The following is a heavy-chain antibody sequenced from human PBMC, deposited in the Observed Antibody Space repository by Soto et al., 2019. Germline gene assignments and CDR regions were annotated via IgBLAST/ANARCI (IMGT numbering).Heavy chain of an antibody. CDR2: IKSKTDGGTT. CDR3: TTDSYMTMIVVRFDY. Sequence: GGSLRLSCAASGFTFSNAWINWVRQAPGKGLEWVGRIKSKTDGGTTDFAAPVKGRFAISRDDSKNMVYLQMDSLKTEDTAVYYCTTDSYMTMIVVRFDYWGQGTLVTVSS. CDR1: GFTFSNAW. V-gene: IGHV3-15*07. D-gene: IGHD3-22*01. J-gene: IGHJ4*02.